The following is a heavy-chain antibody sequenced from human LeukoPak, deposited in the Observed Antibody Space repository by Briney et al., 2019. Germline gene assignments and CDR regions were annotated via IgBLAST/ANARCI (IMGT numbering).Heavy chain of an antibody. Sequence: SETLSLTCTVSGGSISSHYWSWIRQPPGKGLEWIGYIYYSGSTNYNPSLKSRVTISVDTSKNQFSLKLSSVTAADTAVYYCARVRGYYDSSGYYRDAFDIWGQGTMVTVSS. CDR2: IYYSGST. D-gene: IGHD3-22*01. V-gene: IGHV4-59*11. J-gene: IGHJ3*02. CDR1: GGSISSHY. CDR3: ARVRGYYDSSGYYRDAFDI.